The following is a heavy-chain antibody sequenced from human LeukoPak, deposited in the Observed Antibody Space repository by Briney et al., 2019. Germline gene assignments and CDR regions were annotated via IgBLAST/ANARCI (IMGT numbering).Heavy chain of an antibody. CDR1: GGTFSSYA. Sequence: ASVKVSFKASGGTFSSYAISWGRHATGQGLEWVGWMNPNNGETGYAHKFQGRVTFTRNTSISTAYMELSSLRSQDTPLYYCARGRDYYDSSGLSLMLYWGQGKLVTVSS. J-gene: IGHJ4*02. D-gene: IGHD3-22*01. CDR3: ARGRDYYDSSGLSLMLY. V-gene: IGHV1-8*03. CDR2: MNPNNGET.